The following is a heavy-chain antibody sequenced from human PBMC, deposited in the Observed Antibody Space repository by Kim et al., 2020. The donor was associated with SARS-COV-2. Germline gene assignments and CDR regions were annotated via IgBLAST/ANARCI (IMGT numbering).Heavy chain of an antibody. V-gene: IGHV3-23*01. CDR2: ISPDGDAT. J-gene: IGHJ4*02. Sequence: GGSLRLSCAASGFPFWGYGMSWVRQAPGKGLEWVSTISPDGDATYYADSVKGRFTISRDNSKSTLFLQMNSLRVDDTAVYYCAKVHTGDLNFWGQGTLVTVSS. D-gene: IGHD7-27*01. CDR1: GFPFWGYG. CDR3: AKVHTGDLNF.